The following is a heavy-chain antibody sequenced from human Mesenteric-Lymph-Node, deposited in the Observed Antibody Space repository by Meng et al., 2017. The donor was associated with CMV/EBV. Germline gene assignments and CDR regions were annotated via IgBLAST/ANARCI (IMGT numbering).Heavy chain of an antibody. CDR3: ARTGTYDSTGYYLGPYFDY. J-gene: IGHJ4*02. Sequence: FSDYSMVWIRQAPGKGLEWVSSIPSSGGTIYYADSVKGRFTISRDNAKKSLSLQMNSLRAEDTAVYYCARTGTYDSTGYYLGPYFDYWGQGTLVTVSS. V-gene: IGHV3-11*04. CDR1: FSDYS. D-gene: IGHD3-22*01. CDR2: IPSSGGTI.